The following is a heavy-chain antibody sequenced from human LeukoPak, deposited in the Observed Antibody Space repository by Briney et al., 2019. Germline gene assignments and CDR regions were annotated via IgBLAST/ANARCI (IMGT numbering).Heavy chain of an antibody. D-gene: IGHD5-24*01. CDR3: ARKMATIVDAFDI. J-gene: IGHJ3*02. CDR1: GYTFTGYY. Sequence: ASVKVSCKASGYTFTGYYMHWVRQAPGQGLEWMGWINPNSGGTNSAQKFQGRVTMTRDTSISSAYMELSRLRSDDTALYYCARKMATIVDAFDIWGQGTMVTASS. V-gene: IGHV1-2*02. CDR2: INPNSGGT.